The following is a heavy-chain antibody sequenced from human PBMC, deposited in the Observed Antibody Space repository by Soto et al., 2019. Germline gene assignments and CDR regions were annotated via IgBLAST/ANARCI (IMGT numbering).Heavy chain of an antibody. CDR1: GGTFSSYT. CDR3: ASTSALTHDYGDYDYYYYMDV. CDR2: IIPILGIA. V-gene: IGHV1-69*02. D-gene: IGHD4-17*01. J-gene: IGHJ6*03. Sequence: ASVKVSCKASGGTFSSYTISWVRQAPGQGLEWMGRIIPILGIANYAQKFQGRVTITADKSTSTAYMELSSLRSEDTAVYYCASTSALTHDYGDYDYYYYMDVWGKGTTVTVSS.